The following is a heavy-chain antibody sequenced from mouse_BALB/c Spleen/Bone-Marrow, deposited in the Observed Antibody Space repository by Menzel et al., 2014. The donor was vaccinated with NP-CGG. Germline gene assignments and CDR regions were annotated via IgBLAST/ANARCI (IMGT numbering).Heavy chain of an antibody. CDR1: GFNIKATY. D-gene: IGHD4-1*01. CDR2: IDPANGNT. Sequence: EVQLQQSGAELVKPGASVKLSCTASGFNIKATYMHWVKQRPEQGLEWIGRIDPANGNTKYDPKFQGKATITADTSSNTAYLQLSSLTSEDTAAYYCARWEYYAMDYWSQGTSVTVSS. CDR3: ARWEYYAMDY. V-gene: IGHV14-3*02. J-gene: IGHJ4*01.